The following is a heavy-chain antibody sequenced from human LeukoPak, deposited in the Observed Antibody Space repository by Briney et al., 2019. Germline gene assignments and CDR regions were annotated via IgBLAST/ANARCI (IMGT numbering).Heavy chain of an antibody. CDR3: ARDRVATNY. CDR1: GFTLSDYY. J-gene: IGHJ4*02. Sequence: GGSLRLSCAASGFTLSDYYMSWIRQAPGKGLEWVSYISNSSSYTNYADSVKGRFTISRDNAKNSLYLQMNSLRAEDTAVYYCARDRVATNYWGQGTLVTVSS. D-gene: IGHD3-3*01. V-gene: IGHV3-11*06. CDR2: ISNSSSYT.